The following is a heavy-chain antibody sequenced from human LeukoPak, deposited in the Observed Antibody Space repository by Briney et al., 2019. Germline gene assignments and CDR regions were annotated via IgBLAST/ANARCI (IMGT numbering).Heavy chain of an antibody. CDR3: ARRGWDTAMATYYYYMDV. V-gene: IGHV3-23*01. CDR1: GFTFSSYA. Sequence: PGGSLRLSCAASGFTFSSYAMSWVRQAPGKGLEWVSAISGSGGSTYYADSVKGRFTISRDNSKNTLYLQMNSLRAEDTAVYYCARRGWDTAMATYYYYMDVWGKGTTVAISS. J-gene: IGHJ6*03. D-gene: IGHD5-18*01. CDR2: ISGSGGST.